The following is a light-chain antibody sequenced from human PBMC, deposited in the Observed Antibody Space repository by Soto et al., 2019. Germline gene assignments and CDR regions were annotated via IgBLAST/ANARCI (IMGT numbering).Light chain of an antibody. CDR3: QQYVSSPPIT. Sequence: EIVLTQSPATLSLSPGERATLSCRASQSVSSSYLAWYQQKPGLAPRLLIYDASSRATGIPDRFSGSGSGTDFSLTISRLEPEDFAVYYCQQYVSSPPITFGQGTRLEIK. CDR1: QSVSSSY. CDR2: DAS. J-gene: IGKJ5*01. V-gene: IGKV3D-20*01.